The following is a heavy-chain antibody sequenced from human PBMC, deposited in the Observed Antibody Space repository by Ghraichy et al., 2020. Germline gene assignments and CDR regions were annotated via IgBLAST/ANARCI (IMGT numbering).Heavy chain of an antibody. CDR2: MNPNSGNT. Sequence: ASVKVSCKASGYTFTSYDINWVRQATGQGLEWMGWMNPNSGNTGYAQKFQGRVTMTRNTSISTAYMELSSLRSEDTAVYYCARVPRGGGLDSWLVDYWGQGTLVTVSS. CDR1: GYTFTSYD. D-gene: IGHD6-13*01. CDR3: ARVPRGGGLDSWLVDY. J-gene: IGHJ4*02. V-gene: IGHV1-8*01.